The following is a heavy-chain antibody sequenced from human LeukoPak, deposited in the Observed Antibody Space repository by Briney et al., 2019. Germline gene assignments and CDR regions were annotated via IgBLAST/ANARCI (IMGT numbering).Heavy chain of an antibody. CDR1: GYTFTDYY. Sequence: RVTSVRVSCTASGYTFTDYYIHWVRQAPGQGLEWMGWINPNSDYTFYAQTFQGRVTLTRDKSISTVYMEITTLTSDDTALYYCAVAPGDYWGQGTLVSVSA. D-gene: IGHD2-21*01. CDR2: INPNSDYT. CDR3: AVAPGDY. J-gene: IGHJ4*02. V-gene: IGHV1-2*02.